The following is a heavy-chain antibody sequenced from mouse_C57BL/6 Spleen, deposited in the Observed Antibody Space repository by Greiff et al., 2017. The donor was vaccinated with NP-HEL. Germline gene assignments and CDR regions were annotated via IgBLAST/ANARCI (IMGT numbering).Heavy chain of an antibody. D-gene: IGHD1-1*01. Sequence: VQLQQSGPELVKPGASVKMSCKASGYTFTDYNMHWVKQSHGKSLEWIGYINPNNGGTSYNQKFKGKATLTVHKSSSTAYMELRSLTSEDSAVYYCASFPLLIPTGSGEAMDYWGQGTSVTVSS. J-gene: IGHJ4*01. CDR2: INPNNGGT. V-gene: IGHV1-22*01. CDR1: GYTFTDYN. CDR3: ASFPLLIPTGSGEAMDY.